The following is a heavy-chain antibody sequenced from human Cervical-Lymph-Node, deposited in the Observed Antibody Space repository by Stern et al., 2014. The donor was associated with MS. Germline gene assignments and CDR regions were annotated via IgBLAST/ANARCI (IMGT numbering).Heavy chain of an antibody. D-gene: IGHD3-3*01. CDR2: INTNTRIP. CDR1: GYTFTNYA. V-gene: IGHV7-4-1*02. CDR3: ARDLFGVVYYYYGMDV. Sequence: VQLVQSGSELKKPGASVKVSCKASGYTFTNYAMNWVRQAPGQGLEWMGWINTNTRIPTYAQGFTGRFVFSLDTSVSTAYLQINSLKAEDTAVYYCARDLFGVVYYYYGMDVWGPGTTVTVSS. J-gene: IGHJ6*02.